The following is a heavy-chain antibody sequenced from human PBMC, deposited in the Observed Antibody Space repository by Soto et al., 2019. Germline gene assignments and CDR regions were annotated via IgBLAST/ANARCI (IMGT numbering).Heavy chain of an antibody. D-gene: IGHD1-1*01. CDR2: ISTSSSYI. J-gene: IGHJ5*01. V-gene: IGHV3-21*01. Sequence: GGSLRLSCEGSGFTFNPYNMNWVRQAPGKGLEWVASISTSSSYIYYAASVEGRFTVSRDNAKNSLYLQMSDLRDEDTAVYYCARGLERATSENWLDSWGQGTQVTAPQ. CDR1: GFTFNPYN. CDR3: ARGLERATSENWLDS.